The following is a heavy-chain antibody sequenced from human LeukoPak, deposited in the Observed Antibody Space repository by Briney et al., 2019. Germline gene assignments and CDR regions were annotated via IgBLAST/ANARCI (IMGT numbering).Heavy chain of an antibody. CDR2: ISAYNGNT. J-gene: IGHJ6*03. Sequence: ASVKVSCKASGYTFTSYGISWVRQAPGQGLEWMGWISAYNGNTNYAQKLQGRVTMTTDTSTSTAYMELRSLRSDDTAVYYCARVTYGYSYYYYYYYMDVWGKGTTVTISS. CDR1: GYTFTSYG. V-gene: IGHV1-18*01. D-gene: IGHD5-18*01. CDR3: ARVTYGYSYYYYYYYMDV.